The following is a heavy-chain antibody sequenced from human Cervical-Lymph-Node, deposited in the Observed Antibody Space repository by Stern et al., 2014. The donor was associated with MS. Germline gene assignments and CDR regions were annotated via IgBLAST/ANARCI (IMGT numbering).Heavy chain of an antibody. CDR3: ALSSETSDRWYSLGYDL. Sequence: VQLVQSGAEVTKPGSSVKVSCKASGGTFSKFPSSWVRQAPGQGLEWMGRIFPVFGTPTYAQEFRGRVTSTADVSTSTVYMELSSLRSDDTAVYYCALSSETSDRWYSLGYDLWGQGTLVTVSS. V-gene: IGHV1-69*01. J-gene: IGHJ5*02. CDR2: IFPVFGTP. D-gene: IGHD6-13*01. CDR1: GGTFSKFP.